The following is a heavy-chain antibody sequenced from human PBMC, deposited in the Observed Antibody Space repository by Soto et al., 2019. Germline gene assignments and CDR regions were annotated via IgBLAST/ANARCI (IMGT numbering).Heavy chain of an antibody. V-gene: IGHV1-3*01. J-gene: IGHJ5*02. Sequence: QVQLVQSGAEVKKPGASVKVSCKASGYTFTSYAMHWVRQAPGQRLEWMGGINAGNGNTKYSQKFQGSVTITRDTSARNAYIELGSVRSEDTAVYYCARDLDYYGSGSYGACNWFDPWGQGTLVTVSS. CDR2: INAGNGNT. CDR3: ARDLDYYGSGSYGACNWFDP. D-gene: IGHD3-10*01. CDR1: GYTFTSYA.